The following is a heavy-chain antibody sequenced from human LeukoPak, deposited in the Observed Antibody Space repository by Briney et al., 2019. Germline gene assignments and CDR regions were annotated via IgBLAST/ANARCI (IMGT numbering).Heavy chain of an antibody. CDR2: ISYDGSNK. Sequence: GGSLRLSCAASRFTFSSYGMHWVRQAPGKGLEWVAVISYDGSNKYYADSVKGRFTISRDNSKNTLYLQMNSLRAEDTAVYYCARGLWFGEFEAPHWFDPWGQGTLVTVSS. CDR1: RFTFSSYG. D-gene: IGHD3-10*01. J-gene: IGHJ5*02. V-gene: IGHV3-30*03. CDR3: ARGLWFGEFEAPHWFDP.